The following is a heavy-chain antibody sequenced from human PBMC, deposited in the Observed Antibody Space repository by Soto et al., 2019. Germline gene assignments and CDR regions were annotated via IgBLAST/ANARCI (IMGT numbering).Heavy chain of an antibody. Sequence: EVQLVESGGGLVQPGGSLRLSCAASGFDFSNAWMHWVRQAPGKGLVWVSHVNSDGSITTYADSVKGRFTISRDNAKNTVYLQMNSLRVKDTAVYYCTRDQAYGSAVWGQGTLVTVSS. V-gene: IGHV3-74*01. CDR3: TRDQAYGSAV. CDR2: VNSDGSIT. D-gene: IGHD2-21*01. CDR1: GFDFSNAW. J-gene: IGHJ4*02.